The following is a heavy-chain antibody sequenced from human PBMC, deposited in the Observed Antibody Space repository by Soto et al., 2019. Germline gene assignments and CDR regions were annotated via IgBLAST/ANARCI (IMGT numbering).Heavy chain of an antibody. Sequence: QEQLVQSGAEVRKPGASVKVSCKASGYTFSNFDINWVRQGTGQGLEWVGWMNPDSGDTDYSPRFQGRVSMTRDISISTAYRDLSSLGPEDTAVYYCARALAVRDTFDLWGQGTMVSVAS. CDR1: GYTFSNFD. CDR2: MNPDSGDT. J-gene: IGHJ3*01. D-gene: IGHD6-19*01. V-gene: IGHV1-8*02. CDR3: ARALAVRDTFDL.